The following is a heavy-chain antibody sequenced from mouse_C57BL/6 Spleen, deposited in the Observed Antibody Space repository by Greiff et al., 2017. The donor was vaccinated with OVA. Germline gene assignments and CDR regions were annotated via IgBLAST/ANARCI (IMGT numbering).Heavy chain of an antibody. V-gene: IGHV1-75*01. CDR1: GYTFTDYY. CDR3: ARRGFTTVVGGYFDY. CDR2: IFPGSGST. J-gene: IGHJ2*01. D-gene: IGHD1-1*01. Sequence: VQLQQSGPELVKPGASVKISCKASGYTFTDYYINWVKQRPGQGLEWIGWIFPGSGSTYYNEKVKGKATLTVDKSSSTAYMLLSSLTSEDSAVYFCARRGFTTVVGGYFDYWGQGTTLTVSS.